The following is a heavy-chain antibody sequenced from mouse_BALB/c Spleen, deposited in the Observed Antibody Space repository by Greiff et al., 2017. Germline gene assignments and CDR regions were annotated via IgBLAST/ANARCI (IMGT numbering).Heavy chain of an antibody. CDR2: IDPANGNT. Sequence: VQLKESGAELVKPGASVKLSCTASGFNIKDTYMHWVKQRPEQGLEWIGRIDPANGNTKYDPKFQGKATITADTSSNTAYLQLSSLTSEDTAVYYCARGYYVYFDYWGQGTTLTVSS. J-gene: IGHJ2*01. D-gene: IGHD1-1*02. V-gene: IGHV14-3*02. CDR1: GFNIKDTY. CDR3: ARGYYVYFDY.